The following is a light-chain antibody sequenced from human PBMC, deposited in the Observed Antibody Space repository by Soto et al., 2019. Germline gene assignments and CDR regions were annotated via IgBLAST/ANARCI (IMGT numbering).Light chain of an antibody. CDR2: GAS. J-gene: IGKJ4*01. V-gene: IGKV3-15*01. Sequence: IVMTQSPGTLSVSPGERATLSCRASQSVNANLARYQQKPGQAPRLLISGASTRVTGIPARFSGSGSGAEYTLTISSLQSEDIAVYYCQQYNSWPLTFGGGTKVEI. CDR1: QSVNAN. CDR3: QQYNSWPLT.